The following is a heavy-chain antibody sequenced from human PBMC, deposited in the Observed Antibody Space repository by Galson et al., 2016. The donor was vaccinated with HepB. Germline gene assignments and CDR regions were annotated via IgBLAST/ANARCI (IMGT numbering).Heavy chain of an antibody. D-gene: IGHD3-16*01. V-gene: IGHV4-34*01. Sequence: SETLSLTCAVSGGSLSGYYWSWIRQPPGKGLEWIGEISNSGSTNHNPSLKSRVTISVDTPKNQFSLKLSSVTAADTAVYYCARLMRQWGQGTLVTVSS. CDR2: ISNSGST. CDR3: ARLMRQ. J-gene: IGHJ4*02. CDR1: GGSLSGYY.